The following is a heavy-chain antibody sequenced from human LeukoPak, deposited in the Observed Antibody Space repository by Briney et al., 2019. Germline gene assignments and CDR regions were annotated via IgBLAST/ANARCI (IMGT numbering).Heavy chain of an antibody. CDR3: ARADIVVVPAAIHNWFDP. CDR2: INYSGST. CDR1: GGSISSSSYY. Sequence: SETLSLTCTVSGGSISSSSYYWGWIRQPPGKGLEWIGNINYSGSTYYNPSLKSRVTLSVDTSKNQFSLKLSSVTAADTAVYHCARADIVVVPAAIHNWFDPWGQGTLVTVSS. D-gene: IGHD2-2*02. V-gene: IGHV4-39*01. J-gene: IGHJ5*02.